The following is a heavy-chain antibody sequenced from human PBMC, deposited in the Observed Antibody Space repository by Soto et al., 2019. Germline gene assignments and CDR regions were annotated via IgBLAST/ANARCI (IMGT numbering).Heavy chain of an antibody. CDR2: VYYSGFT. J-gene: IGHJ5*02. CDR3: ASAAPHSSSWFHFAP. CDR1: GGSVSSGSYY. V-gene: IGHV4-31*03. Sequence: SETLSLTCTVSGGSVSSGSYYWSWIRQPPGKGLEWIGYVYYSGFTYYNPSLRSRVTISVDTSKNQVSLKVTSVTAADTAVYYCASAAPHSSSWFHFAPWGQGTLVTVSS. D-gene: IGHD6-13*01.